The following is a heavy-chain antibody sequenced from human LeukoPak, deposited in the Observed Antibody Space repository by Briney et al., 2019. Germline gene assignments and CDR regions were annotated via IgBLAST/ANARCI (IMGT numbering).Heavy chain of an antibody. CDR2: IYYSGST. CDR3: TKGRGI. D-gene: IGHD3-10*01. CDR1: GGSISSSNYY. J-gene: IGHJ4*02. Sequence: SETLSLTCTVSGGSISSSNYYWGWIRQPPGEGLEWIGSIYYSGSTYYNPSLKSRVTISVDTSKKQFSLKLTSVTAADTAVYYCTKGRGIWGQGTLVTVSS. V-gene: IGHV4-39*07.